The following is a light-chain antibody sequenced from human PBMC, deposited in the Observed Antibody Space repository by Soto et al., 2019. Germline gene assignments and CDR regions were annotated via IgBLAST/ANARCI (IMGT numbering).Light chain of an antibody. V-gene: IGKV3-15*01. J-gene: IGKJ1*01. Sequence: EIVMTQCPATLSVSPGERATLSCRASQSVSSNLAWYQKKPGQAPRLLIYGASTRATGIPARFSGSGSGTEFTLTISSLQSEDFAVYYCQQYNNWWTFGQGTRVEIK. CDR3: QQYNNWWT. CDR1: QSVSSN. CDR2: GAS.